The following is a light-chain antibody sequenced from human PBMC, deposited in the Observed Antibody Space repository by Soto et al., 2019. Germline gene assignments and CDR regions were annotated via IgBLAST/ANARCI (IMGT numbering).Light chain of an antibody. CDR1: QDITSW. CDR2: SAS. J-gene: IGKJ2*02. V-gene: IGKV1-12*01. Sequence: DIQMTQSPSSVSASVGDRVTITCRASQDITSWLSWYQQKPGKAPKLLIYSASSLQSGVPSRFSGSGSGTHFTLTISSLQPEDFATYYCQQANSFPWTFGQGTKLDIK. CDR3: QQANSFPWT.